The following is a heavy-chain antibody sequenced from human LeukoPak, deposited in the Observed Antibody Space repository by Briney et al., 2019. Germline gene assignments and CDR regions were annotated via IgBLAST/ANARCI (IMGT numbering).Heavy chain of an antibody. CDR2: MNPNSGNT. CDR3: ARAVVESYYDFWSGYSSRGWFDP. CDR1: GYTFTSYD. Sequence: EASVKVSCKASGYTFTSYDINWVRQATGQGLEWMGWMNPNSGNTGYAQKFQGRVTMTRNTSISTAYMGLSSLRSEDTAVYYCARAVVESYYDFWSGYSSRGWFDPWGQGTLVTVSS. D-gene: IGHD3-3*01. V-gene: IGHV1-8*01. J-gene: IGHJ5*02.